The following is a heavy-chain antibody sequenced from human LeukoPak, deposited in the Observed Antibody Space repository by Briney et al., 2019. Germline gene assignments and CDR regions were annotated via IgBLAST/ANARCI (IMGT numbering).Heavy chain of an antibody. J-gene: IGHJ3*02. CDR2: ISGSDGST. CDR1: GFIFNYYA. CDR3: AKSGYSSGWFRAFDI. D-gene: IGHD6-19*01. V-gene: IGHV3-23*01. Sequence: QPGGSLRLSCVASGFIFNYYAMSWVRQAPGKGLEWVSGISGSDGSTYYADSVKGRFSISRDNSKKTLFLQMNSLRAEDTAVYYCAKSGYSSGWFRAFDIWGQGTLVTVSS.